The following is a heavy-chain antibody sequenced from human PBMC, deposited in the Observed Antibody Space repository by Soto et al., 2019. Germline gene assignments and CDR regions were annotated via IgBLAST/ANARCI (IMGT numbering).Heavy chain of an antibody. Sequence: VGSLRLSCAASGFTFSSYTMHWVRQAPGKGLEWVSSISSGSSYIYYADSMKGRFTISRDNAKNSLYLQMNSLRAEDTAVYYCARGVLSDSGTCYWGRGT. V-gene: IGHV3-21*01. D-gene: IGHD2-15*01. CDR3: ARGVLSDSGTCY. CDR2: ISSGSSYI. CDR1: GFTFSSYT. J-gene: IGHJ4*02.